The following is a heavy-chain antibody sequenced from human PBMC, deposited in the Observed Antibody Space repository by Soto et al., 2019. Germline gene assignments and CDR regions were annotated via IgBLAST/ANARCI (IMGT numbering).Heavy chain of an antibody. J-gene: IGHJ6*02. Sequence: GESLKISCKGSGYSFTSYWIGWVRQMPGKGLEWMGIIYPGDSDTRYSPSFQGQVTISSDKSISTAYLQCSSLKASDTAMYYCARXGITVARVSHYYYGMDVWGQGTTVTVSS. CDR1: GYSFTSYW. D-gene: IGHD3-16*01. V-gene: IGHV5-51*01. CDR2: IYPGDSDT. CDR3: ARXGITVARVSHYYYGMDV.